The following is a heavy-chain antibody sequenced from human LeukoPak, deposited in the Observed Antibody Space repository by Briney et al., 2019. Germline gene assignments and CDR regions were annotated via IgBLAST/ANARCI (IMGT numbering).Heavy chain of an antibody. V-gene: IGHV4-59*01. CDR1: GDFITAYY. CDR2: VYYSGST. Sequence: SETLSLTCTVSGDFITAYYWSWIRQPPGKGLEWIGYVYYSGSTEYNPSLRSRVTISLEMSKHQFSLSLTSVTAADTAVYYCASSAMGKGFDPWGQGTLVTVSS. CDR3: ASSAMGKGFDP. J-gene: IGHJ5*02. D-gene: IGHD4-23*01.